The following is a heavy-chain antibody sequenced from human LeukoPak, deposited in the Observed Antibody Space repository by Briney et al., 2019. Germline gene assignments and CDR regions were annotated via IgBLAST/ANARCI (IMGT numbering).Heavy chain of an antibody. D-gene: IGHD2-2*01. V-gene: IGHV3-11*01. CDR3: ARASDDCSSTSCYPGAFDI. J-gene: IGHJ3*02. Sequence: GGSLRLSCAASGFTFSDYYMSWIRQAPGKGLEWVSYISSSGSTIYYADSVKGRFTISRDNAKNSLYLQMNSLRAEDTALYYCARASDDCSSTSCYPGAFDIWGQGTMVTVSS. CDR1: GFTFSDYY. CDR2: ISSSGSTI.